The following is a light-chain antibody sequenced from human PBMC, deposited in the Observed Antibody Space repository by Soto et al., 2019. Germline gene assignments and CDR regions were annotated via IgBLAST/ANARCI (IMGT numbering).Light chain of an antibody. CDR2: AVT. J-gene: IGLJ1*01. Sequence: QSVLTQPRSVSGSPGQSVTISCTGTSSDVGGYNYVSWYQQYPGKAPKVMIYAVTKRPSGVPDRISGSKSGNTASLTISVIQAEEEADYYCCSYAGSYTHYVFGTGTKVTVL. CDR3: CSYAGSYTHYV. CDR1: SSDVGGYNY. V-gene: IGLV2-11*01.